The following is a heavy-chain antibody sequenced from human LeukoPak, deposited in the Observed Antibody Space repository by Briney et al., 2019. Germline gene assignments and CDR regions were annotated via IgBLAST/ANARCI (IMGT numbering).Heavy chain of an antibody. Sequence: SETLSLTCAVYGGSFSGYYWSWIRQPPGKGPEWIGEINHSGSTNYNPSLKSRVTISVDTSKNQFSLKLSSVTAADTAVYYCAREGDYWGQGTLVTVSS. CDR3: AREGDY. J-gene: IGHJ4*02. V-gene: IGHV4-34*01. CDR1: GGSFSGYY. CDR2: INHSGST.